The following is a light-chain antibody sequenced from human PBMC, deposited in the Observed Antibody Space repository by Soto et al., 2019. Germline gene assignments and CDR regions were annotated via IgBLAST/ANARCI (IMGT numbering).Light chain of an antibody. CDR3: HQRSNWPPIT. V-gene: IGKV3-11*01. CDR2: DAS. J-gene: IGKJ5*01. Sequence: EIVLTQSPATLSLSPGERATLSCRASQSVSSYLAWYQQKPGQAPRLLIYDASNRATGIPARFSGSGSGTDFTLTISSLVPEDVSVYYCHQRSNWPPITFGQGTRLEIK. CDR1: QSVSSY.